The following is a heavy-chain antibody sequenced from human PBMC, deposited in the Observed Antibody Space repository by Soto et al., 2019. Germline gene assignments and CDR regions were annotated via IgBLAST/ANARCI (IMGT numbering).Heavy chain of an antibody. V-gene: IGHV4-59*01. CDR1: GGSISSYY. Sequence: QVQLQESGPGLVKPSETLSLTCTVSGGSISSYYWSWIRQPPGKGLEWIGYIYYSGSTNYNPSLKSRVPISVDTSKNQFSLKLSSVTAADTAVYYCARGGVVAATSFSSWFDPWGQGTLVTVSS. D-gene: IGHD2-15*01. J-gene: IGHJ5*02. CDR2: IYYSGST. CDR3: ARGGVVAATSFSSWFDP.